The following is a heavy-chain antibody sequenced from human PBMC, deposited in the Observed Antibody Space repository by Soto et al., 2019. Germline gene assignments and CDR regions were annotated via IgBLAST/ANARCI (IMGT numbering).Heavy chain of an antibody. CDR1: GGSISSNY. CDR2: VYNSGST. CDR3: AGYRREAVAGYTLDN. Sequence: PSETLSLTCTVSGGSISSNYWTWIRQPPGKGLEWIGYVYNSGSTNYNPSLQSRVTISEDTSKSQFSLKVNSMTAADTAVYYCAGYRREAVAGYTLDNWGQGILVTVSS. V-gene: IGHV4-59*01. D-gene: IGHD6-13*01. J-gene: IGHJ4*02.